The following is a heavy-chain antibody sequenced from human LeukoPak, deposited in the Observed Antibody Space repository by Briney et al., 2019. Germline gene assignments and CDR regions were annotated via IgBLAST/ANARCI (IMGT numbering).Heavy chain of an antibody. CDR1: GFTFSDFA. D-gene: IGHD3-22*01. CDR2: INWNSGAI. V-gene: IGHV3-9*01. Sequence: PGGSLRLSCAASGFTFSDFAMHWVRQAPGKGLEWVSGINWNSGAIAYADSVKGRFTISRDNAKNSLYLQMNSLRAEDTALYYCAKGDYYDSSGYYDYWGQGTLVTVSS. CDR3: AKGDYYDSSGYYDY. J-gene: IGHJ4*02.